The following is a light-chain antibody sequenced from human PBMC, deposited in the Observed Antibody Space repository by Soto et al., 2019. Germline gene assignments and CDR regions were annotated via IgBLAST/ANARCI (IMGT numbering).Light chain of an antibody. Sequence: EIFLTQSPGTLSLSPGERATLSCRASQSVSSNLAWYQQRTGQAPRLLIYGASTRDTGIPARFSGSGSGTEFTLTISRLQSEDFEVYYCQQYNNWPRTFGQGTRLEIK. V-gene: IGKV3-15*01. CDR2: GAS. CDR1: QSVSSN. J-gene: IGKJ5*01. CDR3: QQYNNWPRT.